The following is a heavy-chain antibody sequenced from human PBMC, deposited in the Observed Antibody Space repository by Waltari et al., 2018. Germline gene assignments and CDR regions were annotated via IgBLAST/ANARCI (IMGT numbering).Heavy chain of an antibody. J-gene: IGHJ5*02. CDR2: IYHSGST. CDR1: GYSISSGYY. Sequence: QVQLQESGPGLVKPSETLSLTCAVSGYSISSGYYWGWIRQPPGKGLEWIGSIYHSGSTYYNPSLKGRVTISVDTSKNQVSLKLSSVTAADTAVYYCARHPDQRYLLPYNWFDPWGQGTLVTVSS. D-gene: IGHD2-15*01. CDR3: ARHPDQRYLLPYNWFDP. V-gene: IGHV4-38-2*01.